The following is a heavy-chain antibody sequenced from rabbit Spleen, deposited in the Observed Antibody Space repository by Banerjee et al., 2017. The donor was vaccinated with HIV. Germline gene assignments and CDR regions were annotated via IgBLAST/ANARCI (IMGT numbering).Heavy chain of an antibody. J-gene: IGHJ4*01. D-gene: IGHD7-1*01. Sequence: QEQLVESGGGLVQPGGSLKLSCKASGFDFSSYGVSWVRQAPGKGPEWIACINAGISGITYYASWAKGRFTISKTSSTTVTLQMTSLTAADTATYFCTRDPGYTNTGPRLWGPGTLVTVS. CDR1: GFDFSSYG. CDR2: INAGISGIT. CDR3: TRDPGYTNTGPRL. V-gene: IGHV1S45*01.